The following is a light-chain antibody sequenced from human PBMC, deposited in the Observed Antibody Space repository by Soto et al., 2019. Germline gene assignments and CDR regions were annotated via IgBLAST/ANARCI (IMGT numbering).Light chain of an antibody. CDR3: QQSYSTPQT. J-gene: IGKJ1*01. CDR2: DAS. CDR1: QSISSW. Sequence: DVQMTPSPSTLSASVVDRVTITCRASQSISSWLAWYQQKPGKAPKLLIYDASSLESGVPSRFSGSGSGTDFALTISSLQRDDFATYYCQQSYSTPQTFGQGTKVDIK. V-gene: IGKV1-5*01.